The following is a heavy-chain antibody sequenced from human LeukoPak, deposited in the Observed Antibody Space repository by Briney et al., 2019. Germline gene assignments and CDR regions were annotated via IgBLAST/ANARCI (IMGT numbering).Heavy chain of an antibody. J-gene: IGHJ6*02. CDR3: ARVRVVTGYGMDV. Sequence: SETLSLTCTVSGGSISSGGYYWSWIRQHPGKGLEWIGYIYYSGSTYYNPPLKSRVTISVDTSKNQFSLKLSSVTAADTAVYYCARVRVVTGYGMDVWGQGTTVTVSS. V-gene: IGHV4-31*03. D-gene: IGHD4-23*01. CDR2: IYYSGST. CDR1: GGSISSGGYY.